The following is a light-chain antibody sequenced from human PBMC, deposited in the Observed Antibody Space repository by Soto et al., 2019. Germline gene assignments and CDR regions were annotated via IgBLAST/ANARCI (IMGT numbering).Light chain of an antibody. Sequence: QSALTQPASVSGSPGQSITISCTGTSSDVGGYNHVSWFQQHPGKAPKLIIYEVSNRPSGVSNRFSGSKSGNTASLTISGLQAEDEVDYYCSSFTSSSTYVFGTGTKLTVL. V-gene: IGLV2-14*01. J-gene: IGLJ1*01. CDR3: SSFTSSSTYV. CDR1: SSDVGGYNH. CDR2: EVS.